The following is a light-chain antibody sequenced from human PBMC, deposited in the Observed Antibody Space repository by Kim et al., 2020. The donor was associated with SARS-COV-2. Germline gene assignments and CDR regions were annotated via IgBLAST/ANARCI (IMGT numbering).Light chain of an antibody. Sequence: PGERATLSCRASQTVNNYLAWYQQKPGQAPRLLIYGASSRATGIPERFSGSGSGTDFTLTISRLDPEDFAVFYCQQYAGSPLSATFGGGTKVEI. CDR1: QTVNNY. CDR2: GAS. CDR3: QQYAGSPLSAT. J-gene: IGKJ4*01. V-gene: IGKV3-20*01.